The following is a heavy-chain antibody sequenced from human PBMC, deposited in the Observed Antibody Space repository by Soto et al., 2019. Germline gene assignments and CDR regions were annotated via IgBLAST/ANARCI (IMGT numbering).Heavy chain of an antibody. CDR2: ISGSGGST. D-gene: IGHD1-7*01. CDR1: GFTFSSYA. V-gene: IGHV3-23*01. Sequence: GGSLRLSCAASGFTFSSYAMSWVRQAPGKGLEWVSAISGSGGSTYYADSVKGRFTISRDNSKNTLYLQMNSLRAEDTAVYYCAKDLFWNYEGRWLPFDPWGQGTLVTVSS. CDR3: AKDLFWNYEGRWLPFDP. J-gene: IGHJ5*02.